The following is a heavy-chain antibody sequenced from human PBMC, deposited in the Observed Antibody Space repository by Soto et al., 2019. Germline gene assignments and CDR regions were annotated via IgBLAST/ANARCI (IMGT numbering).Heavy chain of an antibody. CDR2: ISWNSGSI. V-gene: IGHV3-9*01. CDR3: AKDIWFGGQDYMDV. CDR1: GFTFDDYA. D-gene: IGHD3-10*01. Sequence: GGSLRLSCAASGFTFDDYAMHWVRQAPGKGLEWVSGISWNSGSIGYADSVKGRFTISRDNAKNSLYLQMNSLRAEDTALYYCAKDIWFGGQDYMDVWGKGTTVTVSS. J-gene: IGHJ6*03.